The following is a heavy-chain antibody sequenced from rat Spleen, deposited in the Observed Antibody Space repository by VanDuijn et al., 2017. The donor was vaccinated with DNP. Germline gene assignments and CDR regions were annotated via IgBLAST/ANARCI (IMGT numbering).Heavy chain of an antibody. CDR3: ARWVRYFDS. CDR2: ISYSGGT. D-gene: IGHD1-1*01. J-gene: IGHJ2*01. Sequence: EVQLQESGPGLVKPSQSLSLTCSVTGYSITTNYWAWIRKFPGSKMEWMGYISYSGGTRYNPSLKSRISITRDKSENQFFLHLNSVTTEDTATYYCARWVRYFDSWGQGVMVTVSS. CDR1: GYSITTNY. V-gene: IGHV3-1*01.